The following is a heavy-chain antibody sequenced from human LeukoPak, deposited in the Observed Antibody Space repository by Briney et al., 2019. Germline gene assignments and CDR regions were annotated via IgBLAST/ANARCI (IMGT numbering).Heavy chain of an antibody. CDR2: IYHSGST. CDR1: GYSISSGYY. CDR3: ARSAIAAAGYRTFDY. D-gene: IGHD6-13*01. Sequence: PSETLSLTCAVPGYSISSGYYWGWIRQPPGKGLEWIGSIYHSGSTYYNPSLKSRVTISVDTSKNQFSLKLSSVTAADTAVYYCARSAIAAAGYRTFDYWGQGTLVTVSS. J-gene: IGHJ4*02. V-gene: IGHV4-38-2*01.